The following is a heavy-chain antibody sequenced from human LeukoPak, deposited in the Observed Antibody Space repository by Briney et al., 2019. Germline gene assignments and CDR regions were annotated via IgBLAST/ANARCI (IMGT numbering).Heavy chain of an antibody. CDR3: AREANSSSSPFDY. CDR1: GYTFTSYG. D-gene: IGHD6-6*01. Sequence: SVKVSCKASGYTFTSYGISWVRQAPGQGLEWMGGITPMFDTPNYAQKFQGRVTITADKSTTTAYMELSSLRSDDTALYYCAREANSSSSPFDYWGQGTLVSVSS. V-gene: IGHV1-69*06. CDR2: ITPMFDTP. J-gene: IGHJ4*02.